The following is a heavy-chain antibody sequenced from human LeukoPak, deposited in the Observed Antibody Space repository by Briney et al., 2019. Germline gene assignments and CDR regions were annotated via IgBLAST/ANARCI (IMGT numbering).Heavy chain of an antibody. CDR2: VNPNSGGT. CDR3: ARSPMVRGSILFFDY. CDR1: GYTFTGYY. D-gene: IGHD3-10*01. J-gene: IGHJ4*02. Sequence: GASVKVSCKASGYTFTGYYIHWVRQAPGQGLEWMGWVNPNSGGTKYAQKFEGGVAMTRDTSSSTAYMEMSRLRSDDTAVYYCARSPMVRGSILFFDYWGQGMLVTVSS. V-gene: IGHV1-2*02.